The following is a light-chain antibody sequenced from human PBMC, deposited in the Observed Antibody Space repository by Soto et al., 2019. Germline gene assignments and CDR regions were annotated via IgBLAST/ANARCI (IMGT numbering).Light chain of an antibody. CDR3: QQYGSSPYT. Sequence: EIVLTQSPGTLSLSPGERFTLSCRASQTVSSDYLAWYQQKPGQAPRLLIYGASSRATGIPDRFSGSGSGTDFTLTISRLEPEDFAVYYCQQYGSSPYTFGQGTKLEIK. V-gene: IGKV3-20*01. CDR1: QTVSSDY. CDR2: GAS. J-gene: IGKJ2*01.